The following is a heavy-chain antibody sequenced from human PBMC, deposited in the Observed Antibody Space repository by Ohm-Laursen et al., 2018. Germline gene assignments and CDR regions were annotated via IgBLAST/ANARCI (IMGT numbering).Heavy chain of an antibody. V-gene: IGHV3-21*01. D-gene: IGHD2/OR15-2a*01. J-gene: IGHJ3*02. CDR1: GFTLSSYD. Sequence: SLRLSCSATGFTLSSYDMNWVRQAPGKGLEWISYISETGSHIYDADSMRGRFTVARDNAKNSLYLQINSLKGEDTAVYFCARDPTFHAFDIWGQGTMVTVSS. CDR2: ISETGSHI. CDR3: ARDPTFHAFDI.